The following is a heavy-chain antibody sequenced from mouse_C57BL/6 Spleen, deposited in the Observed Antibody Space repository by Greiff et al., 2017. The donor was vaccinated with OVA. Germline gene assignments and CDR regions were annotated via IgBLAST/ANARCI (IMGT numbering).Heavy chain of an antibody. CDR3: ARRSRYFDD. V-gene: IGHV1-18*01. CDR2: INPNNGGT. Sequence: VHVKQSGPELVKPGASVKIPCKASGYTFTDYNMDWVKQSPGQSLEWIGDINPNNGGTIYNQKFKGKATLTVDKSSSTAYMELRSLTSEDTAVYYCARRSRYFDDWGQGTTLTVST. CDR1: GYTFTDYN. J-gene: IGHJ2*01.